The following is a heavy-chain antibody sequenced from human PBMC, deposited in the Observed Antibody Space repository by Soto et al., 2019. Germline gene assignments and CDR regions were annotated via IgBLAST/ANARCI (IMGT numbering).Heavy chain of an antibody. J-gene: IGHJ4*02. CDR2: ISSSGITV. D-gene: IGHD3-3*01. V-gene: IGHV3-48*01. Sequence: GGSLRLSCAASGFTFSTYSMNWVRQAPGKGLEWVSYISSSGITVYYAHSVQGRFTISRDDAKNSVYLQMNSLRAEDTAVYYCAREPPQVGYDFWSGYEYYLDYWGQGTLVTVSS. CDR3: AREPPQVGYDFWSGYEYYLDY. CDR1: GFTFSTYS.